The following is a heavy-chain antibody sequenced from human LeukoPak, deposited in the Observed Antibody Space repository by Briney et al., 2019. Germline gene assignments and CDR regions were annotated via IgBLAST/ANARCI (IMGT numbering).Heavy chain of an antibody. CDR1: GGSISSYY. CDR2: IYYSGST. J-gene: IGHJ3*02. D-gene: IGHD1-26*01. V-gene: IGHV4-59*01. CDR3: ARVGSGSYYREAFDI. Sequence: PSETLSLTCTVSGGSISSYYWSWIRQPPGKGLEWIGYIYYSGSTNYNPTLKSRVTISVDTSKNQFSLKLSSVTAADTAVYYCARVGSGSYYREAFDIWGQGTMVTVSS.